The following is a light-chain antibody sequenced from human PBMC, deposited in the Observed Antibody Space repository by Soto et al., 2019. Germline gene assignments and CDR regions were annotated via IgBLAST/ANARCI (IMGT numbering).Light chain of an antibody. CDR1: QSISSW. CDR2: KAS. Sequence: DIQMTQSPSTLSASVGDRVTITCRASQSISSWLAWYQQKPGTAPKLLIYKASTLQSGVPSRFSGSGSGTEFTLTISSLQPDDSATYYCQQYNDNATLAQGPKVAIK. V-gene: IGKV1-5*03. J-gene: IGKJ2*01. CDR3: QQYNDNAT.